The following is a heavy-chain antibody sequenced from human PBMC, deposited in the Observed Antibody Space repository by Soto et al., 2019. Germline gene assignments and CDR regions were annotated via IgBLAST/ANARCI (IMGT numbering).Heavy chain of an antibody. J-gene: IGHJ4*02. CDR2: ISSSGTFK. Sequence: PGGSLRLSCAASGFIFTTNSMNWVRQVPGKGLQWLSSISSSGTFKSYGDSVKGRFTISRDNAKNSLFLQMNNLSGEDTGLYYCARDPPHGGTSSWDADSWGPGTLVTVSS. D-gene: IGHD2-15*01. CDR1: GFIFTTNS. CDR3: ARDPPHGGTSSWDADS. V-gene: IGHV3-21*01.